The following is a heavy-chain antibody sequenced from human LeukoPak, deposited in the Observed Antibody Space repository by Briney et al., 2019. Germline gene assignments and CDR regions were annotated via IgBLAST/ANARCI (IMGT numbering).Heavy chain of an antibody. V-gene: IGHV4-34*01. Sequence: SETLSLTCAVYGGSFSGYYWSWIRQPPGKGLEWIGEINHSGSTNYNPSLKSRVTISVDTSKNQFSLKLSSVTAADTAVYYCAREGILTGFYPSYWFDPWGQGTLVTVSS. D-gene: IGHD3-9*01. CDR1: GGSFSGYY. CDR3: AREGILTGFYPSYWFDP. CDR2: INHSGST. J-gene: IGHJ5*02.